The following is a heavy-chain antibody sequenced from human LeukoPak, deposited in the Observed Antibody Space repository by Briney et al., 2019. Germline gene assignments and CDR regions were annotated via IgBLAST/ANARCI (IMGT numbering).Heavy chain of an antibody. CDR1: GYTFTAYY. D-gene: IGHD5-18*01. Sequence: ASVKVSCKASGYTFTAYYMHWVRQAPGQGLEWMGWINPNSGGTNYAQKFQGRVTMTRDTSISTGYMELSRLTSDDTAVYYCAGGKGYTYGPTVFWGQGTMVTVSS. CDR3: AGGKGYTYGPTVF. J-gene: IGHJ3*01. CDR2: INPNSGGT. V-gene: IGHV1-2*02.